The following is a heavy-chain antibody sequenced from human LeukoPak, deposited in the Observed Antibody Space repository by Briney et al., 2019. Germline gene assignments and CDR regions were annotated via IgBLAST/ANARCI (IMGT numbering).Heavy chain of an antibody. V-gene: IGHV3-48*02. J-gene: IGHJ4*02. Sequence: GGSLRLSCAASGFTFSSYSMNWVRQAPGKGLEWVSYISSSSGTIYYADSVKGRFTISRDNAKNSLYPQMNSLRDEDTAVYYCARVVSSASVAFDYWGQGTLVTVSS. D-gene: IGHD2-15*01. CDR1: GFTFSSYS. CDR2: ISSSSGTI. CDR3: ARVVSSASVAFDY.